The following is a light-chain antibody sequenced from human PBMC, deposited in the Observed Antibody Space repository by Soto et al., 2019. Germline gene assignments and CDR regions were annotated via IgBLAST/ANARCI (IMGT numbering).Light chain of an antibody. CDR3: QQYEFLPVT. J-gene: IGKJ2*01. CDR2: DAS. CDR1: QDITNC. Sequence: SHITQSPSSRSSSVGDRVTITCPASQDITNCLNWYHQKPGKAPKLLIYDASNLETGVPSRFSGSGSGRHFTFTITSLQPQDIGTYYCQQYEFLPVTFDRGTKVDIK. V-gene: IGKV1-33*01.